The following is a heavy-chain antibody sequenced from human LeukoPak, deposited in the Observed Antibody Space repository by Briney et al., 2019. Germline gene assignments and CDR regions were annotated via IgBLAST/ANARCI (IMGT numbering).Heavy chain of an antibody. CDR1: GGTFSSYA. V-gene: IGHV1-69*05. Sequence: SVKVSCKASGGTFSSYAISWVRQAPGQGVGWMGRIIPIFGTANYAQKFQGRVTITTDESTSTAYMELSSLRSEDTAVYYCAVEYSSSSLPAYFDYWGQGTLVTVSS. CDR3: AVEYSSSSLPAYFDY. D-gene: IGHD6-6*01. CDR2: IIPIFGTA. J-gene: IGHJ4*02.